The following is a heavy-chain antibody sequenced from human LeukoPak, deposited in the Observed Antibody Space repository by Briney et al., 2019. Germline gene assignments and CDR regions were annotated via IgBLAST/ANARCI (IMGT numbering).Heavy chain of an antibody. J-gene: IGHJ4*02. D-gene: IGHD6-13*01. V-gene: IGHV1-69*01. CDR2: IIPIFGTA. CDR1: GGTFSSYA. Sequence: SVKVSCKAPGGTFSSYAISWVRQAPRQGLEWMGGIIPIFGTANYAQKFQGRVTITADESTSTAYMELSSLRSEDTAVYYCARSVGYSSSWYFYWGQGTLVTVSS. CDR3: ARSVGYSSSWYFY.